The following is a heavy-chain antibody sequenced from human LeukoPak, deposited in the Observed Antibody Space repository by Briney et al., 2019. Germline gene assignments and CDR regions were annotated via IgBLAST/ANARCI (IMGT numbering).Heavy chain of an antibody. D-gene: IGHD3-16*02. CDR2: INPRGGST. J-gene: IGHJ4*02. CDR1: GYTFTSYY. Sequence: ASVKVSCKASGYTFTSYYMHWVRQAPGQGGEWGGIINPRGGSTSYAQKFQGRVTMTRDTSTSTVYMELSSLRSEDTAVYYCARGRGVGGSYRYFDYWGQGTLVTVSS. CDR3: ARGRGVGGSYRYFDY. V-gene: IGHV1-46*01.